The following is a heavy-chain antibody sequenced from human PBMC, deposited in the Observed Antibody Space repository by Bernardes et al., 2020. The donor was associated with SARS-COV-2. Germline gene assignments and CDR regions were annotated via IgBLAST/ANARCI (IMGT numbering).Heavy chain of an antibody. CDR3: ARAQSYYDILSGYSMYNWFDP. Sequence: SETLSLTCTVSGDSIRSSIWNWIRQPPGKGLEWIGNMYSSGSTDNNPSLRSRVTISIDTSKNQFSLKLSSVTAADTAVYYCARAQSYYDILSGYSMYNWFDPWGQGTLVTVSS. CDR1: GDSIRSSI. V-gene: IGHV4-59*01. CDR2: MYSSGST. D-gene: IGHD3-9*01. J-gene: IGHJ5*02.